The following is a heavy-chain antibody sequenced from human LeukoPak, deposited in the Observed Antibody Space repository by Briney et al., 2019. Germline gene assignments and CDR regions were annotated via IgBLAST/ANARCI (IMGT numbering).Heavy chain of an antibody. CDR2: MKQDGREK. V-gene: IGHV3-7*01. Sequence: GGSLRLSCEASGFTFTNYWMTWVRQAPGKGLEWVANMKQDGREKYYVDSVKGRFTVSRDNAKNSLYLQMDSLRDEDTAVYYCARGGGSGRWGSAFDMWGQGTMVTVSP. J-gene: IGHJ3*02. CDR1: GFTFTNYW. CDR3: ARGGGSGRWGSAFDM. D-gene: IGHD3-16*01.